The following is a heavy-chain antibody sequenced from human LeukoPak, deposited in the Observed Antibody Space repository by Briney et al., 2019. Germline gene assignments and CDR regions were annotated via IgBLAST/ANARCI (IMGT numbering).Heavy chain of an antibody. D-gene: IGHD2-2*01. Sequence: SETLSLTCAVYGGSFGGYYWSWIRQPPGKGLEWIGEINHSGSTNYNPSLKSRVTILVDTSKNQFSLKLSSVTAADTAVYYCARVSPNIVVVPAAIKNYYYGMDVWGQGTTVTVSS. CDR3: ARVSPNIVVVPAAIKNYYYGMDV. CDR1: GGSFGGYY. J-gene: IGHJ6*02. CDR2: INHSGST. V-gene: IGHV4-34*01.